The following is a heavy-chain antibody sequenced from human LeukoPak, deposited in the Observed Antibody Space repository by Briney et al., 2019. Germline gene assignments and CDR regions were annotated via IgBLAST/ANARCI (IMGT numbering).Heavy chain of an antibody. CDR2: ISYDGSNK. Sequence: GGPLRLSCAASGFTFSSYAMHWVRQAPGKGLEWVAVISYDGSNKYYADSVKGRFTISRDNSKNTLYLQMNSLRAEDTAVYYCARDSYCGGDCYPYDAFDIWGQGTMVTVSS. J-gene: IGHJ3*02. CDR1: GFTFSSYA. V-gene: IGHV3-30-3*01. CDR3: ARDSYCGGDCYPYDAFDI. D-gene: IGHD2-21*02.